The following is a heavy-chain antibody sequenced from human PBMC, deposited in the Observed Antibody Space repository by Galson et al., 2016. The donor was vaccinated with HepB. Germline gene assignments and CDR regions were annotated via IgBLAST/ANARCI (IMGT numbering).Heavy chain of an antibody. J-gene: IGHJ2*01. V-gene: IGHV3-30*18. D-gene: IGHD6-19*01. CDR1: GFSFRSYG. CDR2: VAHDGSLQ. CDR3: AKESQIMAGPWYFDL. Sequence: SLRLSCAASGFSFRSYGMHWVRQAPGKGPEWVAVVAHDGSLQYFADSVRGRFTFSRDNSKNSLFLQMNSLRPDDTAMYYCAKESQIMAGPWYFDLWGRGTPVIVS.